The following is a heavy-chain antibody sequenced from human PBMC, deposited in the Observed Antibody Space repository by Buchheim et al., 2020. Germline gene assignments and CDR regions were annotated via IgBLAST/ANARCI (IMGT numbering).Heavy chain of an antibody. CDR1: GYTFTSYY. CDR2: INPSGGST. J-gene: IGHJ4*02. D-gene: IGHD3-22*01. CDR3: ARGGYYYDSSGHRHPFDY. Sequence: QVQLVQSGAEVKKPGASVKDSCKASGYTFTSYYMHWVRQAPGQGLEWMGIINPSGGSTSYAQKFQGRVTMTRDPSTSSVYMELSSLRSEDTAVYYCARGGYYYDSSGHRHPFDYWGQGTL. V-gene: IGHV1-46*01.